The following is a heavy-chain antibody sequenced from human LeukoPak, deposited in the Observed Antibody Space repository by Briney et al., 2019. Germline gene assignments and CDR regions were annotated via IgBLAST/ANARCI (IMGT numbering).Heavy chain of an antibody. D-gene: IGHD3-3*01. CDR3: ARRGEPILEWLSPSGDYYMDV. Sequence: SETLSLTCAVYGGSFRGYYWSWGPQPPREGLWWSGEINHSGSTNYNPSLTRRVTISVDTSKNQFSLKLSSVTAADTAVYYCARRGEPILEWLSPSGDYYMDVWGKGTTVTDSS. CDR1: GGSFRGYY. CDR2: INHSGST. V-gene: IGHV4-34*01. J-gene: IGHJ6*03.